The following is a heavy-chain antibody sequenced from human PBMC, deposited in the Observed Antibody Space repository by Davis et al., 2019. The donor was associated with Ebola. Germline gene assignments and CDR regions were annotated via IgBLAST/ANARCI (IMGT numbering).Heavy chain of an antibody. CDR1: VFTFSSYG. CDR2: IWYDGSNK. V-gene: IGHV3-33*01. Sequence: GESLKISCAASVFTFSSYGMHWVRQAPGKGLEWVAVIWYDGSNKYYADSVKGRFTISRDNSKNTLYLQMNSLRAEDTAVYYCARPMYYYDSSGPWDYWGQGTLVTVSS. CDR3: ARPMYYYDSSGPWDY. D-gene: IGHD3-22*01. J-gene: IGHJ4*02.